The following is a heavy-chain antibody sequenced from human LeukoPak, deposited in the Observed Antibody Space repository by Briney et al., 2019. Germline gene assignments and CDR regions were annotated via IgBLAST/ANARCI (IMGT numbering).Heavy chain of an antibody. CDR2: IYTSGTTT. D-gene: IGHD1-26*01. CDR1: DDPINSGVYY. CDR3: ARAKKRSGRSRNFYLDV. J-gene: IGHJ6*03. Sequence: SETLSLTCTVSDDPINSGVYYWDWIRQPAGKGLEWIGHIYTSGTTTNSNPSLKSRVAISLDTSKNHFSLKLSSVTAADTAVYYCARAKKRSGRSRNFYLDVWGKGTTVTVSS. V-gene: IGHV4-61*09.